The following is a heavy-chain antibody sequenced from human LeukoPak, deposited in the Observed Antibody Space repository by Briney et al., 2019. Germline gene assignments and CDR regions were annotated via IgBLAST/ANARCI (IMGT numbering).Heavy chain of an antibody. CDR1: GFTFSSYS. Sequence: GALRLSCAASGFTFSSYSMNWVRQAPGKGLEWVSYISSSSSTIYYADSVKGRFTISRDNANNSLYLQMNSLRDEDTAVYYCARDTPTGDCFDYWGQGTLVTVSS. CDR2: ISSSSSTI. V-gene: IGHV3-48*02. D-gene: IGHD7-27*01. J-gene: IGHJ4*02. CDR3: ARDTPTGDCFDY.